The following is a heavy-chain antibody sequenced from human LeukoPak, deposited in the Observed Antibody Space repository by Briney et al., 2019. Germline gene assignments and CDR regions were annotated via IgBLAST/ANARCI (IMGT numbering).Heavy chain of an antibody. D-gene: IGHD1-14*01. V-gene: IGHV4-59*08. Sequence: ASETLSLTCSVSGGSVSSYYWSWIRQSPGKGLEWIGYIHNSGRTNYNPSLKSRVTGFVDTSKNQVSLRLSSVTAADTAVYYCARHGTISSESYFDYWGQGTLVIVSS. CDR2: IHNSGRT. CDR1: GGSVSSYY. J-gene: IGHJ4*02. CDR3: ARHGTISSESYFDY.